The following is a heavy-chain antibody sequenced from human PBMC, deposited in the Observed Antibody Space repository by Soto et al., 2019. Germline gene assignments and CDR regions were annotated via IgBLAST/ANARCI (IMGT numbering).Heavy chain of an antibody. Sequence: QVQLVQSGAEVKKPGASVKVSCKASGYTLASYAISWMRQAPGQGLEWMGWISAYNGNTNYAQKLQGRVTMTTDTATSTDYMELRSLRSDDTAVYYCARAPTPPDYWGQGTLVTVSS. CDR1: GYTLASYA. CDR2: ISAYNGNT. CDR3: ARAPTPPDY. J-gene: IGHJ4*02. V-gene: IGHV1-18*01.